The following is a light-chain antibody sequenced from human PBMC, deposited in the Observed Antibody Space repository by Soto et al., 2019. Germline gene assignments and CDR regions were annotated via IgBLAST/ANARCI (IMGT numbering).Light chain of an antibody. CDR2: GAF. CDR1: PSVTNF. CDR3: QQRNIWPPVT. J-gene: IGKJ5*01. V-gene: IGKV3-11*01. Sequence: EIVLTQSPATLSLSPCGRATLSCRASPSVTNFLAWYQQKPGQAPRLLIYGAFNRATGIPARFSGSGSGTDFTLTISSLEPEDSAIYYCQQRNIWPPVTFGQGTRLEIK.